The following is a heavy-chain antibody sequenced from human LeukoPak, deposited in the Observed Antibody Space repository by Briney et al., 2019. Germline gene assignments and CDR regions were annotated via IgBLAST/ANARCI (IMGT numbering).Heavy chain of an antibody. CDR2: ISSSGNSI. D-gene: IGHD2-21*01. CDR3: GAGPADCGKDCNTIYRYFRH. Sequence: GGSLRLSCAASGFTFSDYYMHWIRRAPGKGLEGVSYISSSGNSIYYADSVKGRFTISRDSSKNTLYLQVNSLRAEDTAVYYCGAGPADCGKDCNTIYRYFRHWGQGTLVTVSS. V-gene: IGHV3-11*04. CDR1: GFTFSDYY. J-gene: IGHJ1*01.